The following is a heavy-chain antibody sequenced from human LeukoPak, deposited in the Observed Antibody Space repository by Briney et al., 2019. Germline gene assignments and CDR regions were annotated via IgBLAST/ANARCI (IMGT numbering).Heavy chain of an antibody. J-gene: IGHJ4*02. CDR2: ISYSGST. CDR1: GGSISSSGHY. CDR3: ARRRQLAIDY. V-gene: IGHV4-39*01. D-gene: IGHD6-6*01. Sequence: SETLSLTCTVSGGSISSSGHYSGWIRQPAGKGLEWIGSISYSGSTYYNPSLKSRVTISRDTSENQFSLKLSSVTAADTAVYYCARRRQLAIDYWGQETLVTVAS.